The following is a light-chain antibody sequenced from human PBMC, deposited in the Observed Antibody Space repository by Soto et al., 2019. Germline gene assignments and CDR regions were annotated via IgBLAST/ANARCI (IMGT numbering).Light chain of an antibody. CDR1: RSVSSY. V-gene: IGKV3-11*01. J-gene: IGKJ4*01. CDR2: DAS. CDR3: QQRSSWPPT. Sequence: EIVLTQSPAPLSLSPGERATLSCRASRSVSSYLAWYQQKPGQAPRLLIYDASNRATGIPARFSGSGSGTDFTLTISSLEPEDFAAYYCQQRSSWPPTLGGGTKVDIK.